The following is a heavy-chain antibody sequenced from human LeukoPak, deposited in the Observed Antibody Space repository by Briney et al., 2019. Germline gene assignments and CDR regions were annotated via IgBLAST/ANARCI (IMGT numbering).Heavy chain of an antibody. V-gene: IGHV4-31*03. Sequence: SETLSLTCTVSGGSISSDGYYWSWIRQHPGKGLEWIGYIYYSGSTYYNPSLKSRVTISVDTSKNQFSLKLSSVTAADTAVYYCASRSSHSGSYYDPWGQGTLVTVSS. J-gene: IGHJ5*02. D-gene: IGHD1-26*01. CDR3: ASRSSHSGSYYDP. CDR1: GGSISSDGYY. CDR2: IYYSGST.